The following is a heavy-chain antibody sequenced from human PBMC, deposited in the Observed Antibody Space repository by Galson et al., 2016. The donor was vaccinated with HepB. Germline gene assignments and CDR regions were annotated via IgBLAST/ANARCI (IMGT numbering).Heavy chain of an antibody. CDR3: ARDRGENYESSGYHDY. CDR2: ISGSDFST. D-gene: IGHD3-22*01. CDR1: GFTFSDYY. V-gene: IGHV3-11*06. Sequence: SLRLSCAASGFTFSDYYMSWIRQAPGKGLEWVSFISGSDFSTNYAGSVRGRFTISRDIAKNSVHLEMNNLRAEDTAVYYCARDRGENYESSGYHDYWGQGALVTVSS. J-gene: IGHJ4*02.